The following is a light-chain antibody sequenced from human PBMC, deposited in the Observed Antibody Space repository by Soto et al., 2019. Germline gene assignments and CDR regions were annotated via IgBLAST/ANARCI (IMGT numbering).Light chain of an antibody. CDR2: GAS. Sequence: DIQMTQSPSSLSASVGDRITITCQASQSISSHLNWYQQRPGKAPNLLIYGASSLQSGVPSRFSGSGSGTDFTLTISSLQPDDFATYYCQQSYSRPLTFGGGTKVDIK. V-gene: IGKV1-39*01. CDR1: QSISSH. J-gene: IGKJ4*01. CDR3: QQSYSRPLT.